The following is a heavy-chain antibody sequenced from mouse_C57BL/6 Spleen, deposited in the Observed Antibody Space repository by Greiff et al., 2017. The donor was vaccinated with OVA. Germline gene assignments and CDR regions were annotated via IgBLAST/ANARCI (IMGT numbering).Heavy chain of an antibody. CDR1: GFSLTSYG. J-gene: IGHJ2*01. D-gene: IGHD2-1*01. V-gene: IGHV2-2*01. CDR3: AREEGNYVDYFDY. Sequence: VQLQQSGPGLVQPSQSLSITCTVSGFSLTSYGVHWVRQSPGKGLEWLGVIWSGGSTDYNAAFISRLSISKDNSKSQVFFKMNSLQADDTAIYYCAREEGNYVDYFDYWGQGTTLTVSS. CDR2: IWSGGST.